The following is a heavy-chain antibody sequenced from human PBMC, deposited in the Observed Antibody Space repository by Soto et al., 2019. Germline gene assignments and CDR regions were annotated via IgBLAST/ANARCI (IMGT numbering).Heavy chain of an antibody. J-gene: IGHJ4*02. CDR2: ISYDGSNK. Sequence: PGGSLRLSCAASGFTFSSYGMHWVRRAPGKGLEWVAVISYDGSNKYYADSVKGRFTISRDNSKNTLYLQMNSLRAEDTAVYYCAKSGLWIQLWSPPDYWGQGTLVTVSS. D-gene: IGHD5-18*01. V-gene: IGHV3-30*18. CDR1: GFTFSSYG. CDR3: AKSGLWIQLWSPPDY.